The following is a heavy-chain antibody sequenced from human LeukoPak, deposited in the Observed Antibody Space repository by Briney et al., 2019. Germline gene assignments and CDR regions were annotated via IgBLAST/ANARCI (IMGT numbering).Heavy chain of an antibody. J-gene: IGHJ4*02. D-gene: IGHD6-19*01. CDR2: ISSSSSYL. Sequence: GGSLRLSCAASGFTFNTYNMNWVRQAPGKGLEWVSSISSSSSYLFFADSVKGRFSISRDNTKNSLYLQMSGLRAEDTAVYYCARDAVTGYSSGWYKPFPFDSWGQGTLVTVSS. V-gene: IGHV3-21*01. CDR3: ARDAVTGYSSGWYKPFPFDS. CDR1: GFTFNTYN.